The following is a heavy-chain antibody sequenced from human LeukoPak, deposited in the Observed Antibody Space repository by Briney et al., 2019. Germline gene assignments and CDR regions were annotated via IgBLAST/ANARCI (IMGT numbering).Heavy chain of an antibody. J-gene: IGHJ6*02. Sequence: SETLSLTCTVSGGSISSYYWSWIRQPPGKGLEWIGYIYYSGSTNYNPSLKSRVTISVDTSKSQFSLRLSSVTAADTAVYYCARGFHYYYGMDVWGQGTTVTVSS. CDR3: ARGFHYYYGMDV. CDR1: GGSISSYY. D-gene: IGHD2-21*01. CDR2: IYYSGST. V-gene: IGHV4-59*01.